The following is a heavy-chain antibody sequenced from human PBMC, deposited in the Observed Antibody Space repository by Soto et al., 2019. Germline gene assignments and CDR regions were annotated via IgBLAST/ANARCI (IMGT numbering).Heavy chain of an antibody. CDR1: GGTFSTYT. V-gene: IGHV1-69*18. Sequence: QVHLVQSGAEVRKPGSSVKVSCKTSGGTFSTYTIYWVRQSPGQGLEWMGRIIPVFGTTRYAQNFQDRVTITAEESTSTTYMDLSSLRAEDTALYYCARRLDDRADEGFDVWGEGTAVTVSA. D-gene: IGHD3-16*01. J-gene: IGHJ3*01. CDR3: ARRLDDRADEGFDV. CDR2: IIPVFGTT.